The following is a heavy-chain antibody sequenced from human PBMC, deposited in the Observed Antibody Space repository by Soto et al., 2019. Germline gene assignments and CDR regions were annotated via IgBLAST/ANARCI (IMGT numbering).Heavy chain of an antibody. J-gene: IGHJ4*02. CDR3: ARILRDSQGWYHHDF. CDR1: GGSISSYY. CDR2: IYYSGST. D-gene: IGHD6-19*01. Sequence: SETLSLTCTVSGGSISSYYWSWIRQPPGKGLEWIGYIYYSGSTSYNPSLKSRVTVSVDTAKNEFSLKVNSVTAADTATYYCARILRDSQGWYHHDFWGQGTLVTVSS. V-gene: IGHV4-59*01.